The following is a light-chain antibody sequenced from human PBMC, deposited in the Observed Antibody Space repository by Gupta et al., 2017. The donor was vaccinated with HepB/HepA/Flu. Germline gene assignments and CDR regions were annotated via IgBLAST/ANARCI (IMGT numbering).Light chain of an antibody. CDR3: QSADRSGTQWV. CDR2: KDN. CDR1: GLPKES. Sequence: SYELTQPPSVSVSPGQTARIICSGNGLPKESAHWYQQKPGQAPVLVIYKDNERPSGISKRFSGSSSGTTVTLTISRVQAEDEGDYYCQSADRSGTQWVFGGGTKLTVL. V-gene: IGLV3-25*03. J-gene: IGLJ2*01.